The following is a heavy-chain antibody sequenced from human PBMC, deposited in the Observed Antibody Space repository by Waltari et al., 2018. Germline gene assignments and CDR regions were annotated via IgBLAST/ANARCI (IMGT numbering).Heavy chain of an antibody. J-gene: IGHJ4*02. Sequence: QLQLQESGPGLVKPSETLSFTCTVSGGSISSSSYYWGWIRPPPGKGREWIGLSYYSGSTYYNPSRKSRVTISVDTSKNQFALKLSSVTAADTAVYYCATKRESSASGFDYWGQGTLVTVSS. D-gene: IGHD6-19*01. V-gene: IGHV4-39*01. CDR3: ATKRESSASGFDY. CDR2: SYYSGST. CDR1: GGSISSSSYY.